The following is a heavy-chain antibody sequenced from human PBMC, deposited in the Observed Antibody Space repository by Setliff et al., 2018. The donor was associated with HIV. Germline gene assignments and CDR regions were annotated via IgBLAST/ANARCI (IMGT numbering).Heavy chain of an antibody. CDR2: IYHSGST. J-gene: IGHJ2*01. Sequence: PSETLSLTCAVSGGSIRSGNWWTWVRQSPGKGLEWIGEIYHSGSTNYSPSLKSRVTISLDKSKNQFSLKLSSVTAADTAVYYCARHDGTYCGGDCYLLGYFDLWGRGTLVTVSS. V-gene: IGHV4-4*02. CDR3: ARHDGTYCGGDCYLLGYFDL. D-gene: IGHD2-21*02. CDR1: GGSIRSGNW.